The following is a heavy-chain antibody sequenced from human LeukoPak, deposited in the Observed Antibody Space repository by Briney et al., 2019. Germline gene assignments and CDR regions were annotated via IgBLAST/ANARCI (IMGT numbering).Heavy chain of an antibody. CDR3: AELGITMIGGV. CDR1: GFNFDDYG. D-gene: IGHD3-10*02. V-gene: IGHV3-20*04. J-gene: IGHJ6*04. CDR2: IDWRGGSK. Sequence: GGSLRLSCAASGFNFDDYGMSWVRQAPGKGLEWVSDIDWRGGSKRYADSVKGRFTISRDNAKNSLYLQMNSLRAEDTAVYYCAELGITMIGGVWGKGTTVTISS.